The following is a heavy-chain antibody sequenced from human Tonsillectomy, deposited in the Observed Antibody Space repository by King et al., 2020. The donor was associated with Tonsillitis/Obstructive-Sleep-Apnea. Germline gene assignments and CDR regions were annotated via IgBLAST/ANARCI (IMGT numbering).Heavy chain of an antibody. J-gene: IGHJ6*02. D-gene: IGHD1-14*01. CDR1: GYSFSSYW. V-gene: IGHV5-10-1*03. CDR2: IDPSDSYT. Sequence: QLVQSGAEVKKPGESLRISCKGSGYSFSSYWINWVRQMPGKGLEWMGTIDPSDSYTNYSPSFQGHVTISADNSITTAYLQWSSLKASDSAVYFCARSGTPEDYYSYVMDVWGQGTTVTVSS. CDR3: ARSGTPEDYYSYVMDV.